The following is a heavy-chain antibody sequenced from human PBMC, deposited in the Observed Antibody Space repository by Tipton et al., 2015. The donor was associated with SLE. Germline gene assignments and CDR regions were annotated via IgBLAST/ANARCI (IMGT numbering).Heavy chain of an antibody. J-gene: IGHJ4*02. V-gene: IGHV4-34*01. D-gene: IGHD5-18*01. Sequence: LSLTCAVYGGSFSGYYWSWIRQPPGKGLEWIGEINHSGSTNYDPSLKSRVTISVDTSKNQFSLKLSSVTAADTAVYYCARGGRIQLWFLDYWGQGTLVTVSS. CDR3: ARGGRIQLWFLDY. CDR2: INHSGST. CDR1: GGSFSGYY.